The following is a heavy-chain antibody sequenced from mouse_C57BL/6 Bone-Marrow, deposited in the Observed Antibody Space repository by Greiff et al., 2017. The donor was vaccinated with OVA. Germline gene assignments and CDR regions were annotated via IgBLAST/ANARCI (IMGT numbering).Heavy chain of an antibody. CDR3: AKKNYYGSSWYFDV. V-gene: IGHV2-4*01. CDR1: GFSLTSYG. CDR2: IWSGGST. Sequence: QVQLKESGPGLVQPSQSLSITCTVSGFSLTSYGVHWVRQPPGKGLEWLGVIWSGGSTDYNAAFISRLSISKDNSKSQVFFKMNSLQADDTAIYYCAKKNYYGSSWYFDVWGTGTTVTVSS. J-gene: IGHJ1*03. D-gene: IGHD1-1*01.